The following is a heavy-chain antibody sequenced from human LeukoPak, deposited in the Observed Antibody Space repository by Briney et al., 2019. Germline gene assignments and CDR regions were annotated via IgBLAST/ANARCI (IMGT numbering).Heavy chain of an antibody. Sequence: GGSLRLSCAASGFTFSSYGMHWVRQAPGKGLEWVAFIRYDGSNKYYADSVKGRFTISRDNSKNTLYLQMNSLRAEDTAVYYCAKDLYSSSSVGYYFDYWGREPWSPSPQ. J-gene: IGHJ4*02. V-gene: IGHV3-30*02. CDR3: AKDLYSSSSVGYYFDY. CDR1: GFTFSSYG. D-gene: IGHD6-6*01. CDR2: IRYDGSNK.